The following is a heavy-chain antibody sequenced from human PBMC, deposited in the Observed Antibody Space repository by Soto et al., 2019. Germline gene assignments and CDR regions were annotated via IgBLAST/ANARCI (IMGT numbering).Heavy chain of an antibody. CDR1: GFTFSSYW. CDR2: INSDGSST. J-gene: IGHJ4*02. D-gene: IGHD6-19*01. V-gene: IGHV3-74*01. CDR3: ARVRSRQAGMRGFGFDY. Sequence: EVQLVESGGGLVQPGGSLRLSCAASGFTFSSYWMHWVRQAPGKGLVWVSRINSDGSSTSYADSVKGRFTISRDNAKNTLYLQMNSLRAEDTAVYYCARVRSRQAGMRGFGFDYWGQGTLVTVSS.